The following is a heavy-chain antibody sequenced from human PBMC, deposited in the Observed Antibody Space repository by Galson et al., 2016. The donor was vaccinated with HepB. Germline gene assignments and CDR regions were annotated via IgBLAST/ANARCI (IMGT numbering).Heavy chain of an antibody. Sequence: SLRLSCAASGFTFRNYAMGWVRQAPGKGLESVSTISGTSKYTYYADSVKGRFTIYRDNSKNTLYLEMRSLRAEDTAVYFCAKDWEGGSYFDYWGQGTLVTVSS. J-gene: IGHJ4*02. CDR1: GFTFRNYA. CDR2: ISGTSKYT. CDR3: AKDWEGGSYFDY. V-gene: IGHV3-23*01. D-gene: IGHD1-26*01.